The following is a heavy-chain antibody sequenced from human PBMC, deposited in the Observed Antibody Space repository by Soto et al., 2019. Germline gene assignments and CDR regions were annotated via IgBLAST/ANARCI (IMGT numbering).Heavy chain of an antibody. CDR3: ARASFGGYDYVWGSYRDDAFDI. D-gene: IGHD3-16*02. CDR1: GGSISSGGYY. J-gene: IGHJ3*02. Sequence: QVQLQESGPGLVKPSQTLSLTCTVSGGSISSGGYYWSWIRQHPGKGLEWIGYIYYSGSTYYNPSPKSRVTIAVDTSKNQFALKLSSVTAADTAVYYCARASFGGYDYVWGSYRDDAFDIWGQGTMVTVSS. CDR2: IYYSGST. V-gene: IGHV4-31*03.